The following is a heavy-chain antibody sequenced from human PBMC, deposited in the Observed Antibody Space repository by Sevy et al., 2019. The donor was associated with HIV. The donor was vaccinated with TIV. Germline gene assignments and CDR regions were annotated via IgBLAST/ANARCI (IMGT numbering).Heavy chain of an antibody. V-gene: IGHV3-7*04. CDR2: ISPEGSRI. CDR3: AKDRGWKTFDY. Sequence: GGSLRLSCAASGFGFSGTWMNWVRQAPGKGLEWVAIISPEGSRIDYADSVKGRLIISRDNANSSVSLQMNSLIVEDMGVYYCAKDRGWKTFDYWGQGALVTVSS. CDR1: GFGFSGTW. J-gene: IGHJ4*02. D-gene: IGHD3-10*01.